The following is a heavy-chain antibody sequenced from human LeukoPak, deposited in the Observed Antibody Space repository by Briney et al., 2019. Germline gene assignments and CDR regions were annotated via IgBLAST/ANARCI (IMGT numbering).Heavy chain of an antibody. J-gene: IGHJ4*02. CDR2: IYSGDSHT. V-gene: IGHV5-51*01. CDR1: GYSFTYW. Sequence: GESLKISCKGSGYSFTYWIGWVRQMPGKGLEWMGIIYSGDSHTKYSPSFQGRVTISVDKSITTTYLQWSSLEASDTAMYYCASARHGDYVWDYWGQGTLVTVSS. CDR3: ASARHGDYVWDY. D-gene: IGHD3-16*01.